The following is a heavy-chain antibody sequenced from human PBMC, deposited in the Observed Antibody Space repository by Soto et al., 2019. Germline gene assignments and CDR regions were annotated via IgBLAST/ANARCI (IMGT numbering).Heavy chain of an antibody. CDR1: GGSIRSSNW. CDR3: ARVAPARSIDY. V-gene: IGHV4-4*02. CDR2: IFHSGGT. J-gene: IGHJ4*02. Sequence: PSETLSLTCAVSGGSIRSSNWWSWVRQPPGKGLDWIGEIFHSGGTNYIPSLNSRVTISVDKSNNHFSLRLNSVPAADTAVYYCARVAPARSIDYWGQGILGTVSS.